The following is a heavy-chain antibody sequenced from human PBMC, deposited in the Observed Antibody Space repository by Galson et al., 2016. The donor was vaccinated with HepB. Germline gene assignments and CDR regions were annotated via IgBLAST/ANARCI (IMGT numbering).Heavy chain of an antibody. J-gene: IGHJ6*03. CDR1: GFTFNNAW. CDR2: IKSKSDGGTT. D-gene: IGHD2-15*01. Sequence: SLRISCAASGFTFNNAWMSWVRQAPGKGLEWVGRIKSKSDGGTTDYAAPVKGRFTISRDDSKNTLYLQINSLKTEDTAVYYCTTDPVEYCSGGTCYFYYYYYIDVWGKGTTVTVSS. V-gene: IGHV3-15*01. CDR3: TTDPVEYCSGGTCYFYYYYYIDV.